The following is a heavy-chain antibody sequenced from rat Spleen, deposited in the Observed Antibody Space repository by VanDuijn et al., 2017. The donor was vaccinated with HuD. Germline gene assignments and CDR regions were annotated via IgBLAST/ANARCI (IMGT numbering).Heavy chain of an antibody. V-gene: IGHV5-25*01. Sequence: EVQLVESGGGLVQPGRSMKLSCVASGFTFSNYYMAWVRQAPTKGLEWVASISTGGGNSYYRDSVKGRFTISRDNAKSILYLQMDSLRSEDTATYYCTRRGYLSDWYFDFWGPGTMVTVSS. J-gene: IGHJ1*01. D-gene: IGHD4-4*01. CDR3: TRRGYLSDWYFDF. CDR2: ISTGGGNS. CDR1: GFTFSNYY.